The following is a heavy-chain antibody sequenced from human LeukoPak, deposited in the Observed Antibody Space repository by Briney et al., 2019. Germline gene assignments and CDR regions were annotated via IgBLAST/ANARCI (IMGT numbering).Heavy chain of an antibody. J-gene: IGHJ4*02. CDR1: GFTFSSYA. CDR3: ASGPWYSSGWYPSTLDY. CDR2: IYSGGST. D-gene: IGHD6-19*01. Sequence: GGSLRLSCAASGFTFSSYAMSWVRQAPGKGLEWVSVIYSGGSTYYADSVKGRFTISRDNSKNTLYLQMNSLRAEDTAVYYCASGPWYSSGWYPSTLDYWGQGTLVTVSS. V-gene: IGHV3-23*03.